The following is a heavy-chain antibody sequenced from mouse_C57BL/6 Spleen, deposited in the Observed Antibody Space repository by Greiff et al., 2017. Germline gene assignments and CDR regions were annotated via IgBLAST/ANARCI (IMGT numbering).Heavy chain of an antibody. Sequence: QVQLQQPGAELVKPGASVKMSCKASGYTFTSYWIPWVKQRPGQGLEWIGDLYPGSGSTNYNEKFKSKATLTVDTSSSAAYMQLSSLTSEDSAVYYCARGGDGITSFAYGGQGTLVTVSA. V-gene: IGHV1-55*01. CDR2: LYPGSGST. CDR3: ARGGDGITSFAY. CDR1: GYTFTSYW. J-gene: IGHJ3*01. D-gene: IGHD2-1*01.